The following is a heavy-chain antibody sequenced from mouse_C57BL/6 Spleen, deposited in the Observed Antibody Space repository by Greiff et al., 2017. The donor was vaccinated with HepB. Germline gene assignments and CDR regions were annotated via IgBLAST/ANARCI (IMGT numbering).Heavy chain of an antibody. CDR1: GFTFSSYA. CDR3: ARERGDYYGSSQGFAY. D-gene: IGHD1-1*01. Sequence: EVMLVESGGGLVKPGGSLKLSCAASGFTFSSYAMSWVRQTPEKRLEWVATISDGGSYTYYPDNVKGRFTISRDNAKNNLYLQMSHLKSEDTAMYYCARERGDYYGSSQGFAYWGQGTLVTVSA. V-gene: IGHV5-4*01. J-gene: IGHJ3*01. CDR2: ISDGGSYT.